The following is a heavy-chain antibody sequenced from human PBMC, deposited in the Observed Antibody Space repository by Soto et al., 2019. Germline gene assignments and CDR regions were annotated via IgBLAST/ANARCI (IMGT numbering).Heavy chain of an antibody. Sequence: PGGSLRLSCAASGFTFGTYAMSWVCQAPGKGLEWVSSISGSDGTTYYADSVKGRFSISRDKSKNTLYLQMNSLRAEDTAIYYCAKIDFWNSYYGLDVWGQGTTVTVSS. V-gene: IGHV3-23*01. CDR3: AKIDFWNSYYGLDV. D-gene: IGHD1-7*01. CDR2: ISGSDGTT. J-gene: IGHJ6*02. CDR1: GFTFGTYA.